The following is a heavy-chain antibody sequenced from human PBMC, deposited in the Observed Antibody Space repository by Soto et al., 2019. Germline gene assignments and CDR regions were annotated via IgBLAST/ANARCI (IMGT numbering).Heavy chain of an antibody. V-gene: IGHV1-69*08. J-gene: IGHJ4*02. CDR3: ATDKDSTYDY. D-gene: IGHD4-4*01. Sequence: QVHLVQSGAEVEKPGSSVKVSCKASGDTFSSYSFTWVRQAPGQGLEWMGRIIPILGITNYAQKFQGRVTITADKSTSTAYMELSSLRSEDPAVYYCATDKDSTYDYWGQGTLVTVSS. CDR2: IIPILGIT. CDR1: GDTFSSYS.